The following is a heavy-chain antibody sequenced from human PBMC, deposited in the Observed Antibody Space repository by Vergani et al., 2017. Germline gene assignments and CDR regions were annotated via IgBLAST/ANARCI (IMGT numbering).Heavy chain of an antibody. CDR2: IDTAGDT. J-gene: IGHJ4*02. CDR3: ARGYCTNSICRGKVDS. D-gene: IGHD2-8*01. CDR1: GFTFSTYD. V-gene: IGHV3-13*01. Sequence: EVQLLESGGGLVQPGGSLRLSCEASGFTFSTYDMHWVRQATGKGLEWVSAIDTAGDTYYPGSVKGRFTISRENAKNSLYLQMNGLRAGDTAVYYCARGYCTNSICRGKVDSWGQGTLVTVSS.